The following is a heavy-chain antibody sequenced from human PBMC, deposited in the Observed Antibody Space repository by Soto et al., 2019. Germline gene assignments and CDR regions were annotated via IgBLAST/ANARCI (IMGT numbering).Heavy chain of an antibody. Sequence: EVQLVESGGGLVKPGGSLRLSCAASGFTFSSYSMNWVRQAPGKGLEWVSSISSSSSYIYYADSVKGRFTISRDNAKNSVYLQRNRLRDEDPAVYHCAGGRGADGTDSVQYCGTDVWGQGTTVTVSS. CDR3: AGGRGADGTDSVQYCGTDV. CDR1: GFTFSSYS. D-gene: IGHD6-13*01. CDR2: ISSSSSYI. J-gene: IGHJ6*02. V-gene: IGHV3-21*01.